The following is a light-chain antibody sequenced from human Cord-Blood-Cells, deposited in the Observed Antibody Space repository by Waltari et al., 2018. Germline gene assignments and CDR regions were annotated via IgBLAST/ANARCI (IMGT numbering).Light chain of an antibody. V-gene: IGKV1-5*01. CDR1: QRISSW. CDR3: EQYNSYSHT. CDR2: DAS. Sequence: DIQMTQSPSTLSASVGDRVTITCRASQRISSWLAWYQQKPGKAPKLLIYDASSLESGVPSRFSGSGSVTEFTLPISSLQPDDFATYSCEQYNSYSHTFGQGTKLEIK. J-gene: IGKJ2*01.